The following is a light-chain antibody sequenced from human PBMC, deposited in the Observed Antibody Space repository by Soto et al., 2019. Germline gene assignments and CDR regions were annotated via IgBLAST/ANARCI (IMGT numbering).Light chain of an antibody. CDR3: AAWDDSVKGPV. J-gene: IGLJ2*01. Sequence: QSALTQPPSASGSPGQSVTISCTGTSSDVGAYNYVSWYQQHAGKAPKLVIYEVTKRPSGVPDRFSGSKSANTASLTVSGLQAEDEADYYCAAWDDSVKGPVFGGGTKLTVL. CDR1: SSDVGAYNY. CDR2: EVT. V-gene: IGLV2-8*01.